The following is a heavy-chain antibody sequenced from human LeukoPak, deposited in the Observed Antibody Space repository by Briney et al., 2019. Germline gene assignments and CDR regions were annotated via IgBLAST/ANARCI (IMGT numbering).Heavy chain of an antibody. CDR2: IIPIFGTA. CDR3: AKDPSNSIGRMTWFDP. D-gene: IGHD2/OR15-2a*01. V-gene: IGHV1-69*05. Sequence: ASVKVSCKASGGTFSSYAISWVRQAPGQGLEWMGGIIPIFGTANYAQKFQGRVTITTDESTSTAYMELNSLRSEDTAVYYCAKDPSNSIGRMTWFDPWGQGTLVTVSS. CDR1: GGTFSSYA. J-gene: IGHJ5*02.